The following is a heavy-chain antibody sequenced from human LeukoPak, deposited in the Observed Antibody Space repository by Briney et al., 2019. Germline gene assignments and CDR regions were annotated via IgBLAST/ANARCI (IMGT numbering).Heavy chain of an antibody. Sequence: PGGSLRLSCAASGFTFGSYSMNWVRQAPGKGLEWVSSISSSSTYIYYADSVQGRFTISRDNAKNSLYLQMNSLRAEDTAVYYCARDTRRRDYDILTGHPKKTYYYYYYMDVWGKGTTVTVSS. D-gene: IGHD3-9*01. V-gene: IGHV3-21*01. CDR1: GFTFGSYS. CDR3: ARDTRRRDYDILTGHPKKTYYYYYYMDV. J-gene: IGHJ6*03. CDR2: ISSSSTYI.